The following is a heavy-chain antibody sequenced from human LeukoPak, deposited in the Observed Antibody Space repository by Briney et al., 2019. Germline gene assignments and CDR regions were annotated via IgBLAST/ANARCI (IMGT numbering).Heavy chain of an antibody. D-gene: IGHD3-9*01. Sequence: GGSLRLSCAASGITFDDYAMHWVRQAPGKGLEWVSGISWNSGSIGYADSVKGRFTISRDNAKNSLYLQMNSLRAEDTALYYCAKDLLRAYYYGMDVWGQGTTVTVSS. V-gene: IGHV3-9*01. CDR3: AKDLLRAYYYGMDV. CDR2: ISWNSGSI. J-gene: IGHJ6*02. CDR1: GITFDDYA.